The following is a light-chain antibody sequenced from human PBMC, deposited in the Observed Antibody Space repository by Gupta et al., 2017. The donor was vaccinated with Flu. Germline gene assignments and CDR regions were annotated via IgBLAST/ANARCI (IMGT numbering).Light chain of an antibody. Sequence: ISAVIKRPSGVPHRFSGSKSGTTASLTVSGLPAEDEADYYCSSSAGTNNWVFAGVTKLTVL. CDR2: AVI. V-gene: IGLV2-8*01. J-gene: IGLJ3*02. CDR3: SSSAGTNNWV.